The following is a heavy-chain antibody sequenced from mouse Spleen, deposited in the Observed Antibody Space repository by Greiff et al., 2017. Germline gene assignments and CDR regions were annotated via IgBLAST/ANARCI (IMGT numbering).Heavy chain of an antibody. CDR2: IWAGGST. V-gene: IGHV2-9*02. CDR3: AREDGYDRRYYAMDY. J-gene: IGHJ4*01. D-gene: IGHD2-2*01. CDR1: GFSLTSYG. Sequence: QVQLQQSGPGLVAPSQSLSITCTVSGFSLTSYGVHWVRQPPGKGLEWLGVIWAGGSTNYNSALMSRLSISKDNSKSQVFLKMNSLQTDDTAMYYCAREDGYDRRYYAMDYWGQGTSVTVSS.